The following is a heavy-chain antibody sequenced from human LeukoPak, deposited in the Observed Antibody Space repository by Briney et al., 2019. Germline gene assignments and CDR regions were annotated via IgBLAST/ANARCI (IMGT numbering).Heavy chain of an antibody. CDR3: AKRDRPCSGDCSAPYYFDY. CDR2: ISISGRNT. V-gene: IGHV3-23*01. D-gene: IGHD2-21*02. Sequence: PGGSLRLSCAASGFTFSSYGMHWVRQAPGKGLEWVSSISISGRNTYYADSVKGRFTISRDNSENTLYLQVSSLRAEDTAMYYCAKRDRPCSGDCSAPYYFDYWGQGTLVTVSS. CDR1: GFTFSSYG. J-gene: IGHJ4*02.